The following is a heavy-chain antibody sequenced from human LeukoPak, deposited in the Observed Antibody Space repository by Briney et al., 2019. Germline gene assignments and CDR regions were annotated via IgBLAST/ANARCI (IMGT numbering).Heavy chain of an antibody. CDR3: ARDLGGITGTAYYYYGMDV. V-gene: IGHV1-8*01. Sequence: ASVKVSCKASRYTFTSYDINWVRQATGQGLEWMGCMNPNRGNTVYAQKFQGRVTMTRNTSISTAYMELSSLRSEDTAVYYCARDLGGITGTAYYYYGMDVWGQGTTVTVSS. CDR1: RYTFTSYD. D-gene: IGHD1-20*01. CDR2: MNPNRGNT. J-gene: IGHJ6*02.